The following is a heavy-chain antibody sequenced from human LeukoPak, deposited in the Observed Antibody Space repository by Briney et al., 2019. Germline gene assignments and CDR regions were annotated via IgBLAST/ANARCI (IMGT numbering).Heavy chain of an antibody. CDR3: XDYGSGTGGLDY. V-gene: IGHV3-53*01. D-gene: IGHD3-10*01. Sequence: PGGSLRLSCAASGFTVTNNYMSWVRQAPGKGLEWVSIIYPGGSTNYADSVKGRFTIFRDNYKNMSFFQMNSMGTEDTAVHYCXDYGSGTGGLDYWGQGTLVTVSS. J-gene: IGHJ4*02. CDR2: IYPGGST. CDR1: GFTVTNNY.